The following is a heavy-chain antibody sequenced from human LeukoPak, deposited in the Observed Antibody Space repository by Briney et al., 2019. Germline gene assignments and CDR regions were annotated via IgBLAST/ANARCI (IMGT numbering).Heavy chain of an antibody. CDR1: GGSISSYY. Sequence: SETLSLTCTVSGGSISSYYWNWIRQPPGKGLEWIGYVYYSGSTTIYNPSLKSRVTISLDTSKNQFSPKLSSVAAADTAVYYCASSGTYGGRYYYYYYMDVWGKGTTVTVSS. D-gene: IGHD1-26*01. CDR2: VYYSGSTT. CDR3: ASSGTYGGRYYYYYYMDV. V-gene: IGHV4-59*01. J-gene: IGHJ6*03.